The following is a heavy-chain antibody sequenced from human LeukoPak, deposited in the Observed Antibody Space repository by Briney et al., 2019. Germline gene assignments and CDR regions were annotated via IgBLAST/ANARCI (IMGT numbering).Heavy chain of an antibody. D-gene: IGHD2-2*02. Sequence: ASVKVSCKASGYTFTGYYMHWVRQAPGQGLEWMGWINPNSGGTNYAQKFQGRVTMTTDTSTSIAYMELRSLRSDDTAVYYCARDGRRYCSSTSCYRDYWGQGTLVTVSS. J-gene: IGHJ4*02. CDR2: INPNSGGT. CDR1: GYTFTGYY. CDR3: ARDGRRYCSSTSCYRDY. V-gene: IGHV1-2*02.